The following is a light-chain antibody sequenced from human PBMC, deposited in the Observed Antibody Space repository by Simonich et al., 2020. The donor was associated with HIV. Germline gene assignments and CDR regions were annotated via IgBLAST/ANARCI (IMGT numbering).Light chain of an antibody. CDR2: GAS. CDR3: QHYNNWPPGT. Sequence: KVMTQSPATLSVSPGETATLSCRASQSVSTNLAGYQRKPGQAPRLLIYGASTRATGSPARFSGSGSGTEFTLTISSLQSEDFAIYYCQHYNNWPPGTFGQGTKVEFK. J-gene: IGKJ1*01. CDR1: QSVSTN. V-gene: IGKV3-15*01.